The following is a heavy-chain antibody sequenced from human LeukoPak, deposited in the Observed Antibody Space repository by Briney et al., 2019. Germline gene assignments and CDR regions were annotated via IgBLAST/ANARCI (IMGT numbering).Heavy chain of an antibody. CDR2: ISSSSSYI. Sequence: GGSLRLSCAASGFTFSDYGMNWVRQAPGKGLEWVSSISSSSSYIFYADSVKGRFTISRDNAKNSLYLQMNSLRAEDTAVYYCARRSLYYYDSSSKYFHHWGQGALVTVSS. D-gene: IGHD3-22*01. J-gene: IGHJ1*01. V-gene: IGHV3-21*01. CDR3: ARRSLYYYDSSSKYFHH. CDR1: GFTFSDYG.